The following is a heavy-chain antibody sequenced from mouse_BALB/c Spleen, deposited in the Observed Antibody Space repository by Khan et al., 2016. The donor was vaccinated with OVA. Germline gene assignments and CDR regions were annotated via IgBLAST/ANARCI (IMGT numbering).Heavy chain of an antibody. CDR2: INTYTGEP. J-gene: IGHJ1*01. Sequence: QIQLVQSGPELKKPGETVKISCKASGYSFTNYGMNWVKQAPGKGLKWMGWINTYTGEPTYTDDFKGRFAFSLETSASTAYLQLNTLNTADTGTYLCARKGHWEFDVWGAGTTVTVSS. CDR1: GYSFTNYG. CDR3: ARKGHWEFDV. V-gene: IGHV9-3-1*01.